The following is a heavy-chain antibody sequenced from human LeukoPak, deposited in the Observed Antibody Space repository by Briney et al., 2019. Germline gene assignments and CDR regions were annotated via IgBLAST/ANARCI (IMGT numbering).Heavy chain of an antibody. CDR1: GGTFSSYA. D-gene: IGHD6-13*01. CDR2: INPNTGGT. Sequence: ASVKVSCKASGGTFSSYAISWVRQAPGQGLEWMGWINPNTGGTNYAQKFQGRVTMTRDTSISTAYMELSRLRSGDTAVYYCASLYASTWDDVFDIWGQGTMVTVSS. J-gene: IGHJ3*02. CDR3: ASLYASTWDDVFDI. V-gene: IGHV1-2*02.